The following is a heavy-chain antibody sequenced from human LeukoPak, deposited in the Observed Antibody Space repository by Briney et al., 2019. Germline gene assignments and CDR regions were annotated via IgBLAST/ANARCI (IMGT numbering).Heavy chain of an antibody. Sequence: PGGSLRLSCAASGFTFSSYAMSWVRPAPGKGLEWVSAISGSGGSTYYADSVKGRFTIARDNAKNSVYLEMNSLRADDTAVYYCARSARLMKGVVEVTALDDWGQGTLVTVSS. CDR3: ARSARLMKGVVEVTALDD. CDR2: ISGSGGST. J-gene: IGHJ4*02. D-gene: IGHD3-3*01. V-gene: IGHV3-23*01. CDR1: GFTFSSYA.